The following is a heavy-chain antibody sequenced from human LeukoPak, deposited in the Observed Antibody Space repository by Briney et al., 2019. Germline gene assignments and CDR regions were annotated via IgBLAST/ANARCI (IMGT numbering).Heavy chain of an antibody. J-gene: IGHJ4*02. CDR2: IRYDGNNK. CDR3: AKESTYSSSWYGTYYFDY. D-gene: IGHD6-13*01. V-gene: IGHV3-30*02. CDR1: GFTFSDYS. Sequence: GGSLRLSCAASGFTFSDYSMHWVRQAPGKGLNWVAFIRYDGNNKYYADSVKGRFTISRDNSKNMLYLEMNSLSTEDTAVYYCAKESTYSSSWYGTYYFDYWGQGTLVTVSS.